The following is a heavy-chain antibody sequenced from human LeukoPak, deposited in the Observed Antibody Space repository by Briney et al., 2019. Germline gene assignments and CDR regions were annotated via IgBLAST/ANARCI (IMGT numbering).Heavy chain of an antibody. V-gene: IGHV1-2*06. J-gene: IGHJ4*02. CDR2: INPNSGGT. D-gene: IGHD3-10*01. CDR3: ARVLRITMVRGADTFDY. Sequence: GASVKVSCKASGYTFTGYYMHWVRQAPGQGLEWMGRINPNSGGTNYAQKFQGRVTMTRDTSISTAYMELSRLRSDDTAVYNCARVLRITMVRGADTFDYWGQGTLVTVSS. CDR1: GYTFTGYY.